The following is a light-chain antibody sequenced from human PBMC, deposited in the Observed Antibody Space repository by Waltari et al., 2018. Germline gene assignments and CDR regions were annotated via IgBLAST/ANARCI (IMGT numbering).Light chain of an antibody. CDR1: QNIGIY. CDR2: AAS. V-gene: IGKV1-39*01. Sequence: DIQMTQSPSSLSASVGDRVTITCRASQNIGIYLNWYQQKPGKAPKFLIYAASSLRSGVPSRFSGGGSGTDFSLTISSLQPEDFATYYCQQSYSTPPTFGGGTKVEIK. J-gene: IGKJ4*01. CDR3: QQSYSTPPT.